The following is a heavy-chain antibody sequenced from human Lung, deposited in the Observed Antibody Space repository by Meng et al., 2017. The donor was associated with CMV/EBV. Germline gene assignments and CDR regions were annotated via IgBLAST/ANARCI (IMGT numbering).Heavy chain of an antibody. J-gene: IGHJ3*01. CDR1: GYTFIGYY. CDR3: ARVQFLGTANDAFDL. V-gene: IGHV1-2*02. D-gene: IGHD2-21*01. CDR2: IHPYTGDT. Sequence: SVXVSXXASGYTFIGYYMHWVRQAPGQGLEWMGWIHPYTGDTNYAQKFQGRVIMTRDMSINTVYMELSRLRSDDTAVYYCARVQFLGTANDAFDLWGQGXMVTVSS.